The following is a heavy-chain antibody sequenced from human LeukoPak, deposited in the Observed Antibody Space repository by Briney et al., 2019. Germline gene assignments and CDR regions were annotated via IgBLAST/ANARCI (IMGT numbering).Heavy chain of an antibody. J-gene: IGHJ3*02. V-gene: IGHV3-23*01. Sequence: PGGSLRLFCAASGFTFSSYGMSWVRQAPGKGLEWVSTISGSGGSTYYADSVKGRFTISRDNSKNTLYLQMNSLSVEDTAVYYCAKYRRIEVWFYDAFDIWGQGTMVTVSS. CDR2: ISGSGGST. CDR1: GFTFSSYG. D-gene: IGHD5-18*01. CDR3: AKYRRIEVWFYDAFDI.